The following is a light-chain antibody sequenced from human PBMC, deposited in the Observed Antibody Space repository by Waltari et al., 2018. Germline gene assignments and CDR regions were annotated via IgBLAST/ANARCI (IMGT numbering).Light chain of an antibody. CDR1: QDISNY. CDR2: DAS. Sequence: DIQMTQSPSSLSASVGDRVTITCRASQDISNYLNWYQQKPGKAPKRLIYDASSLQSGFPSRFSGSGSGTVFILTISSLQPEDFATYYCLQYTSAPFTFGPGTKLDIK. CDR3: LQYTSAPFT. J-gene: IGKJ3*01. V-gene: IGKV1-17*01.